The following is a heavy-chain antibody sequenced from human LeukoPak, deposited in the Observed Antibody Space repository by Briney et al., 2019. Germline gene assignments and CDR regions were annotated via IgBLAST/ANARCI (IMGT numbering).Heavy chain of an antibody. V-gene: IGHV1-24*01. D-gene: IGHD4-17*01. CDR1: GYTLTELS. Sequence: ASVKVSCTVSGYTLTELSMHWVRQAPGKGLEWMGGFYPEDGETIYAQKFQGRVTMTEDTSTDTAYMELSSLRSEDTAVYYCATDPPEPRRTVTPHSYGMDVWGQGTTVTVSS. J-gene: IGHJ6*02. CDR3: ATDPPEPRRTVTPHSYGMDV. CDR2: FYPEDGET.